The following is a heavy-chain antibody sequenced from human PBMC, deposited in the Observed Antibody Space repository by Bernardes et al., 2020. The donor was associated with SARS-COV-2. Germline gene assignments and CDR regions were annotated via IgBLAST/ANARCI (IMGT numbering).Heavy chain of an antibody. D-gene: IGHD2-2*01. CDR1: GGSFSGSY. V-gene: IGHV4-34*01. CDR2: INHSGTT. J-gene: IGHJ6*02. CDR3: ARGSESVVVPAVLGLGPYSYSYAMDV. Sequence: SETLSLTCAVYGGSFSGSYWTWIRQRPGPGLEWIGDINHSGTTNSIPSLKSRVAISVDTSKNQFSLKLSSVTAADTAVYYCARGSESVVVPAVLGLGPYSYSYAMDVWGQGTTVTVSS.